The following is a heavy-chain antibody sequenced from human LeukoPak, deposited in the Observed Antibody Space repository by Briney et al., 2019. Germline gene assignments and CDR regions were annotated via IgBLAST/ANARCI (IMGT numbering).Heavy chain of an antibody. CDR1: GGSISSYY. Sequence: SETLSLTCTVSGGSISSYYWSWIRQPPGKGLEWIGYIYYSGSTNYKPSLKSRVTISVDTSKNQFSLKLSSVTAADTAVYYCASMRYGGYVGHFWGQGTLVTVSS. D-gene: IGHD5-12*01. CDR2: IYYSGST. V-gene: IGHV4-59*08. J-gene: IGHJ4*02. CDR3: ASMRYGGYVGHF.